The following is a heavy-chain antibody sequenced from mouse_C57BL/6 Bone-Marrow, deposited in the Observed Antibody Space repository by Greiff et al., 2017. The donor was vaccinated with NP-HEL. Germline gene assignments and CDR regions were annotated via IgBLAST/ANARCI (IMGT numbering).Heavy chain of an antibody. V-gene: IGHV1-7*01. J-gene: IGHJ4*01. CDR3: ARYRASTGARAMDY. D-gene: IGHD4-1*02. CDR1: GYTFTSYW. CDR2: INPSSGST. Sequence: VQLQQSGAELVKPGASVKLSCKASGYTFTSYWMHWVKQRPGQGLEWIGYINPSSGSTKYNQKFKDKATLTADKSSSTAYMQLCSLTYEDSAVYYCARYRASTGARAMDYWGQGTSVTVSS.